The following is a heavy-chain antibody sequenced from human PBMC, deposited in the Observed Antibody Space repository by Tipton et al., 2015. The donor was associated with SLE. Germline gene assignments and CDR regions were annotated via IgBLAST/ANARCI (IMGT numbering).Heavy chain of an antibody. CDR1: GFTLSNYA. CDR3: ARSPVDYWNGYSA. J-gene: IGHJ4*02. V-gene: IGHV3-23*01. D-gene: IGHD3-3*01. CDR2: ITGSGDRT. Sequence: SLRLSCEGSGFTLSNYAMSWVRQAPGKGLAWVSAITGSGDRTYYIDSVKGRFTISRDNSKNSLYLQMSGLRAEDTAVYYCARSPVDYWNGYSAWGPGTLVAVSS.